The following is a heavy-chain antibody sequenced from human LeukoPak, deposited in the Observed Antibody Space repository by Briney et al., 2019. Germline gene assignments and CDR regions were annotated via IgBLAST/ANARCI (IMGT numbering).Heavy chain of an antibody. CDR2: ISSGSKYI. J-gene: IGHJ4*02. D-gene: IGHD6-19*01. CDR1: GFTFSSYS. V-gene: IGHV3-21*01. Sequence: GGSLRLSCAASGFTFSSYSMNWVRQAPGKGLEWVSSISSGSKYIYNADSVKGRFTISRDNAKNSLYLQMNSLRAEDTAVYYCARDPSGWLFGYWGQGTLVTVSS. CDR3: ARDPSGWLFGY.